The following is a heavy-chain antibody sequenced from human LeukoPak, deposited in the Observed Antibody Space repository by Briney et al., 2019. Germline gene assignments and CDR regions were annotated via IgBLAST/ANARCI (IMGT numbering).Heavy chain of an antibody. J-gene: IGHJ4*02. CDR1: GDSITSGGYY. CDR3: ARDVLR. CDR2: IYKTGST. V-gene: IGHV4-31*03. Sequence: SETLSLTCTVSGDSITSGGYYWSWTRQRPGKGLEWIGYIYKTGSTYYNPSLKSRVTMSVDTSRNQFSLKVNSVTAADTAVYYCARDVLRWGQGTLVTVSS.